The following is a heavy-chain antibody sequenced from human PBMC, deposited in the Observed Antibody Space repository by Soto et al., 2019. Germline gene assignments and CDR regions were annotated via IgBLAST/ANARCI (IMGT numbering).Heavy chain of an antibody. J-gene: IGHJ6*03. CDR3: ARECGRYTYTRGYMDV. V-gene: IGHV6-1*01. Sequence: QTLSLTCAISGDSVSSNSAAWNWIRQCPSRGLEWLGRTYYRSKWYNEYVVSVKSRININPDTSKNQFSLQLNSVTPEDTDVYYCARECGRYTYTRGYMDVWGKGNTGT. CDR1: GDSVSSNSAA. D-gene: IGHD6-19*01. CDR2: TYYRSKWYN.